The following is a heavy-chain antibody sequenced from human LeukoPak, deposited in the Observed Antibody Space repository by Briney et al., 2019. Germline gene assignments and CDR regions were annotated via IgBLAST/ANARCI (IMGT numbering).Heavy chain of an antibody. CDR3: ASAERYDFWSGYLYY. V-gene: IGHV4-59*01. D-gene: IGHD3-3*01. Sequence: PSETLSLTCTVSGGSISSYYWSWIRQPPGKGLEWIGYIYYSGSTNYNPSLKSRVTISVDTSKNQFSLKLSSVTAADTAVYYCASAERYDFWSGYLYYWGQGTLVTVSS. CDR1: GGSISSYY. CDR2: IYYSGST. J-gene: IGHJ4*02.